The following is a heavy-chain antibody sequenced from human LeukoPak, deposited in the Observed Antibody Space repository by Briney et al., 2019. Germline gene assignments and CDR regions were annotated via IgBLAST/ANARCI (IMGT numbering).Heavy chain of an antibody. CDR1: GGSFSGYY. D-gene: IGHD6-13*01. J-gene: IGHJ5*02. CDR2: INHSGST. V-gene: IGHV4-34*01. Sequence: SETLSRTCAVYGGSFSGYYWSWIRQPPGKGLEWIGEINHSGSTNYNPSLKSRVTISVDTSKNQFSLKLSSVTAADTAVYYCARGTPPYPGIAAAGIGWFDPWGQGTLVTVSS. CDR3: ARGTPPYPGIAAAGIGWFDP.